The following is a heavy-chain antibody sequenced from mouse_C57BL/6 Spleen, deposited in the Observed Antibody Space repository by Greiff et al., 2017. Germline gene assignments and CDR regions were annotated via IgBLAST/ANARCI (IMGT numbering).Heavy chain of an antibody. CDR1: GYTFTSYW. CDR2: IDPSDSET. V-gene: IGHV1-52*01. CDR3: ARSLYGNYVGYFDV. D-gene: IGHD2-1*01. J-gene: IGHJ1*03. Sequence: QVQLQQPGAELVRPGSSVKLSCKASGYTFTSYWMHWVKQRPIQGLEWIGNIDPSDSETHYNQKFKDKATLTVDKSSSTAYMQLSSLTSEDSAVYYGARSLYGNYVGYFDVWGTGTTVTVSS.